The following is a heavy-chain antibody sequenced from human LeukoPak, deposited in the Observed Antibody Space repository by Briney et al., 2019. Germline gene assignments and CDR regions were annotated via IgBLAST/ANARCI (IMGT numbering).Heavy chain of an antibody. CDR1: GGSISNYY. J-gene: IGHJ4*02. Sequence: SGTLSLTCTVSGGSISNYYWSWIRQPPGKGLEWIGYIYYSGSTNYHPSLKSRVTISADTSKNQFSLKLSSVTAADTAVYYCVRGGAPTVTRLDYWGQGTLVTVSS. V-gene: IGHV4-59*01. CDR3: VRGGAPTVTRLDY. CDR2: IYYSGST. D-gene: IGHD4-17*01.